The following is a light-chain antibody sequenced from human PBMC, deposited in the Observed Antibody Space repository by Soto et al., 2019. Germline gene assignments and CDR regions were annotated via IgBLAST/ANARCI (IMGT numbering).Light chain of an antibody. CDR1: SSEVGGYNY. V-gene: IGLV2-14*01. CDR2: GVF. J-gene: IGLJ1*01. Sequence: QSALTQPASVSGSPGQSITISCTGTSSEVGGYNYVSWYQQHPGTAPKLMIYGVFNRPSGISNRFSGSRSGNTASLTISGRLAEDEAEYYCNPYPTGSTFVFGTGTKLTVL. CDR3: NPYPTGSTFV.